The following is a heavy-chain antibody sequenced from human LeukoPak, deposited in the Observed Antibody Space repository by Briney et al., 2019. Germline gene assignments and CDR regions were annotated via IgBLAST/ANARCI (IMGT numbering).Heavy chain of an antibody. CDR3: ARDPGGSYRSENWFDP. J-gene: IGHJ5*02. CDR2: INHSGST. D-gene: IGHD3-16*02. V-gene: IGHV4-34*01. CDR1: GGSFSGYY. Sequence: PSETLSLTCAVYGGSFSGYYWSWIRQPPGKGLEWIGEINHSGSTNYNPSLKSRVTISVDTSKNQFSLKLSSVTAADTAVYYCARDPGGSYRSENWFDPWGQGTLVTVSS.